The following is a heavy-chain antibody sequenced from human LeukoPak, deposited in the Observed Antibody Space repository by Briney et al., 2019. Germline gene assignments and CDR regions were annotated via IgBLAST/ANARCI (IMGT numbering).Heavy chain of an antibody. D-gene: IGHD5-12*01. CDR2: INHSGST. V-gene: IGHV4-34*01. CDR1: GRSFSGYY. J-gene: IGHJ4*02. CDR3: ARGGRWLQPYDY. Sequence: PSETLSLTCAVYGRSFSGYYWSWIRQPPGKGLEWIGEINHSGSTNYNPSLKSRVTISVDTSKNQFSLKLSSVTAADTAVYYCARGGRWLQPYDYWGQGTLVTVSS.